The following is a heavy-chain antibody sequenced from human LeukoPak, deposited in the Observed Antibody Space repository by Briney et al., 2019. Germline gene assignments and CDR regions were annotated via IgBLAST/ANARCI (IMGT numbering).Heavy chain of an antibody. V-gene: IGHV4-31*03. CDR3: ARGVQGWFAP. D-gene: IGHD3-10*01. J-gene: IGHJ5*02. CDR2: VSSIGTT. CDR1: GDSISSGAYY. Sequence: SETLSLTCNVSGDSISSGAYYWTWVRQFPGTGLEWIGYVSSIGTTYNNPSLKSRLSISVDKSTNQLSLRLTSVTAADTAVYYCARGVQGWFAPWGQGTLVTVSS.